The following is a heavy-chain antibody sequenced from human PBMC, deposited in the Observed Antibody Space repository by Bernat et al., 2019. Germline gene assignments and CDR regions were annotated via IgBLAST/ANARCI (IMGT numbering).Heavy chain of an antibody. CDR3: ARQPGDGWFREGDWFDP. CDR2: IYPGDSDT. V-gene: IGHV5-51*01. D-gene: IGHD3-10*01. J-gene: IGHJ5*02. CDR1: GYSFTSYW. Sequence: EVQLVQSGAEVKKPGESLKISCKGSGYSFTSYWIGWVRQMPGKGLEWMGIIYPGDSDTRYSPSFQGQVTISADKSISTAYPQWSSLKASDTAMYDCARQPGDGWFREGDWFDPWGQGTLVTVSS.